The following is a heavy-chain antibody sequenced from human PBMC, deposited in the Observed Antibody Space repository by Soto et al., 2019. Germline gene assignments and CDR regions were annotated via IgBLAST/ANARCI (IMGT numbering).Heavy chain of an antibody. V-gene: IGHV3-15*01. CDR2: IKSKGEGETT. J-gene: IGHJ4*02. D-gene: IGHD2-21*01. Sequence: PGGSLRLSCAASGFTFGTAWMIWVRQAPGKGLEWVGHIKSKGEGETTNYAAPVKGRFSISRDDSTNTQSLQMNNLKSDDTAVYYCATDLPTAWGGEIDYCGQGTLVTVSS. CDR1: GFTFGTAW. CDR3: ATDLPTAWGGEIDY.